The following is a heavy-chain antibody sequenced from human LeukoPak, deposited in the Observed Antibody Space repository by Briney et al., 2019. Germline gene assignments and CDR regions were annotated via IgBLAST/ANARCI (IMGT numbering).Heavy chain of an antibody. CDR3: AKDAGDPVVMGPYYYYYGMDV. J-gene: IGHJ6*02. CDR1: GFTFSSYG. CDR2: ISYDGSNK. V-gene: IGHV3-30*18. D-gene: IGHD3-16*02. Sequence: QPGRSLRLSCAASGFTFSSYGMHWVRQAPGKGLEWVAVISYDGSNKYYADSVKGRFTISRDNSKNTLYLQMSSLRAEDTAVYYCAKDAGDPVVMGPYYYYYGMDVWGQGTTVTVSS.